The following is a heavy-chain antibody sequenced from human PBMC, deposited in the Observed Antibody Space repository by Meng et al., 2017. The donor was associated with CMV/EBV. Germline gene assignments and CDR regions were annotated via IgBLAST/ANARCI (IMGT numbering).Heavy chain of an antibody. D-gene: IGHD6-13*01. CDR2: ISAYNGNT. V-gene: IGHV1-18*01. CDR3: ARVAYSSSWYHAFDY. CDR1: GYTFTSYG. Sequence: SGYTFTSYGISWVRQAPRQGLEWMGWISAYNGNTNYAQKLQGRVTMTTDTSTSTAYMELRSLRSDDTAVYYCARVAYSSSWYHAFDYWGQGTLVTVSS. J-gene: IGHJ4*02.